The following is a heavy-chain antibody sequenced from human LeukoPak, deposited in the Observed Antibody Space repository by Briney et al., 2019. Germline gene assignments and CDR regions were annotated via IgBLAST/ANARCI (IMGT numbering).Heavy chain of an antibody. CDR1: GFTFSSYS. CDR3: AKGKSSVAGATKDY. CDR2: ISSSGTYK. V-gene: IGHV3-21*01. D-gene: IGHD6-19*01. J-gene: IGHJ4*02. Sequence: GGSLRLSCAVSGFTFSSYSMSWVRQAPGKGLEWVSSISSSGTYKYYADSVKGRFTISRDNAKNSLYLQMNSLRAEDTAVYCCAKGKSSVAGATKDYWGQGTLATVSS.